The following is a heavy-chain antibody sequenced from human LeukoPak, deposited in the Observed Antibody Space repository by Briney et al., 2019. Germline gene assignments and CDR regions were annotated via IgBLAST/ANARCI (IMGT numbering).Heavy chain of an antibody. V-gene: IGHV3-53*01. CDR2: IYSGGST. CDR3: ARIGVVQLWLYFDY. CDR1: GFTVSSNY. Sequence: PGGSLRLSCADSGFTVSSNYMSWVRQSPGKGLEWFSVIYSGGSTYYADSVKGRFTISRDNSKNTLYLQMNSLRAEDTAVYYCARIGVVQLWLYFDYWGQGALVTVS. J-gene: IGHJ4*02. D-gene: IGHD5-18*01.